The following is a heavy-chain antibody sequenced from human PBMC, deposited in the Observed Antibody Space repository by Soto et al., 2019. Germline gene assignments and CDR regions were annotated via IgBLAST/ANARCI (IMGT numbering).Heavy chain of an antibody. J-gene: IGHJ4*02. CDR3: ARDGDGLHYGSGSWVYFDY. D-gene: IGHD3-10*01. V-gene: IGHV1-2*02. CDR2: INPNSGGT. Sequence: QVQLVQSWAEVKKPGASVKVSCKASGYTFTGYYMHWVRQAPGQGLEWMGWINPNSGGTNYAQKFQGRVTMTRDTSISTAYMQLSRLRSDDTAVYYCARDGDGLHYGSGSWVYFDYWGQGTLVTVSS. CDR1: GYTFTGYY.